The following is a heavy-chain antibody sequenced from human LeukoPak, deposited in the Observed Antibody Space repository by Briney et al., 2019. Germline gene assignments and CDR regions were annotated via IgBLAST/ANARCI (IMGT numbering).Heavy chain of an antibody. Sequence: PSQTLSLTCTVSGGSISSGDYYWSWIRQPPGKGLEWIGYIYYSGSTYYNPSLKSRVTISVDTSKNQFSLKPSSVTAADTAVYYCAREVATDNGAFDIWGQGTMVTVSS. V-gene: IGHV4-30-4*01. CDR1: GGSISSGDYY. CDR2: IYYSGST. J-gene: IGHJ3*02. CDR3: AREVATDNGAFDI. D-gene: IGHD5-12*01.